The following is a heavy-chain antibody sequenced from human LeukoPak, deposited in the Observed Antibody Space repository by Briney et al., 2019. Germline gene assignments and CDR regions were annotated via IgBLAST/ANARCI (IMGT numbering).Heavy chain of an antibody. Sequence: GGSLRLSCAASGFTVSNNYMSWVRQAPGKGLEWVSVIYSGGSTYYADSVKGRFTISRDNSKNTLYLQMNSLRTEDTAVYYCAKDKNGGNTFDYWGQGTLVTVSS. CDR3: AKDKNGGNTFDY. J-gene: IGHJ4*02. CDR1: GFTVSNNY. D-gene: IGHD4-23*01. CDR2: IYSGGST. V-gene: IGHV3-53*01.